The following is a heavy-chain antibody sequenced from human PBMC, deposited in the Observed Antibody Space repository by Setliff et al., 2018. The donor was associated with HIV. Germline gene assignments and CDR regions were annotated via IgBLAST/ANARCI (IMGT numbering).Heavy chain of an antibody. CDR1: GGSISSYY. V-gene: IGHV4-59*01. CDR3: AREGGPPYYDSSGYYYGDAFDI. Sequence: SETLSLTCTVSGGSISSYYWSWIRQPPGKGLEWIGYIYYSGSTNYNPSLKSRVTISVDTSKNQFSLKLSSVTAADTAVYYCAREGGPPYYDSSGYYYGDAFDIWGQGTMVTVSS. J-gene: IGHJ3*02. CDR2: IYYSGST. D-gene: IGHD3-22*01.